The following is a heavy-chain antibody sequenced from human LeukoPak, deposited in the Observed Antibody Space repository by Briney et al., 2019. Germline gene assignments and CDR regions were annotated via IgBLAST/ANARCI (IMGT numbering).Heavy chain of an antibody. V-gene: IGHV3-21*01. CDR2: ISSSISYI. CDR1: GFTFSSYG. J-gene: IGHJ4*02. D-gene: IGHD3-22*01. CDR3: ARDLRSSGYYAFDY. Sequence: PGGSLRLSCAASGFTFSSYGMNWVRQAPGKGLEWVSFISSSISYIYYADSVKGRFTISRDNAKNSLYLQMNSLRAEDTAVYYCARDLRSSGYYAFDYWGQGTLVTVSS.